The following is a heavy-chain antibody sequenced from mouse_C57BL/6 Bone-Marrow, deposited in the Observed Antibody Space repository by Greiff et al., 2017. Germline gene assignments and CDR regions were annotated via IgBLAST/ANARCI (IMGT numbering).Heavy chain of an antibody. Sequence: QVQLQQPGAELVKPGASVKLSCKASGYTFTSYWMHWVKQRPGQGLEWIGMIHPNSGSTNYNEKFKSKATLTVDKSSGTAYMQLSRLASEDSAVYYCARGLGDLDYWGQGTTLTVSS. D-gene: IGHD4-1*01. V-gene: IGHV1-64*01. CDR2: IHPNSGST. J-gene: IGHJ2*01. CDR3: ARGLGDLDY. CDR1: GYTFTSYW.